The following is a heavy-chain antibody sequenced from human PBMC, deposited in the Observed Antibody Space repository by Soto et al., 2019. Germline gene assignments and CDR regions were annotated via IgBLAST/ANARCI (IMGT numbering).Heavy chain of an antibody. CDR3: AREDMSGTYQFDS. Sequence: SETLSLTCSVSGGSVSSQTHFWSWIRQSPGKGLEWIGYIYYSGISNSNPSLKSRVTISADTSKNQFSLTLTSVTVADTAVYYCAREDMSGTYQFDSWGQGTLVTVSS. D-gene: IGHD1-26*01. CDR2: IYYSGIS. V-gene: IGHV4-61*01. CDR1: GGSVSSQTHF. J-gene: IGHJ4*02.